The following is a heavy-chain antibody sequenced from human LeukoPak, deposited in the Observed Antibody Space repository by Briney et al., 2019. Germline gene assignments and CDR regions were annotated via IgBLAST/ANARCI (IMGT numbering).Heavy chain of an antibody. J-gene: IGHJ4*02. CDR3: ARKDYDILTGRGDY. Sequence: SETLSLTCTVSGGSISSYYWSWIRQPAGKGLEWIGRIYTSGSTNYNPSLKSRVTMSVDTSKNQFSLKLSSVTAADTAVYYCARKDYDILTGRGDYWGQGTLVTVSS. CDR2: IYTSGST. CDR1: GGSISSYY. V-gene: IGHV4-4*07. D-gene: IGHD3-9*01.